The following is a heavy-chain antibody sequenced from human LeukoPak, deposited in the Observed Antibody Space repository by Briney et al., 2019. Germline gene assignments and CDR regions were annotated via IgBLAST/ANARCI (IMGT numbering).Heavy chain of an antibody. D-gene: IGHD2-21*02. CDR3: AREGILVLTHHFDY. CDR1: GGTFSSYA. V-gene: IGHV1-69*04. CDR2: IIPILGIA. Sequence: SVKVSCKASGGTFSSYAISWVRQAPGQGLEWMGRIIPILGIANYAQKFQGRVTITADKSTSTAYMELSSLRSEDTAVYYCAREGILVLTHHFDYWGQGTLVTVSS. J-gene: IGHJ4*02.